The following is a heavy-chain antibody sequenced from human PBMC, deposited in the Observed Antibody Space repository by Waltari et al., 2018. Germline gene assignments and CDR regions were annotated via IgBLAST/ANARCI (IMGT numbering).Heavy chain of an antibody. CDR1: GLISCTTG. D-gene: IGHD2-15*01. Sequence: QGQLVESGGDVVQPGRSLRPNCTASGLISCTTGSNWVRQAPGKGLEWVAVISFDGLDKRYADSVKGRFTISRDNSKNTLFLELNSLTTDDTGVYFCAKANRHSGQDNWFDPWGHGAPVTVSS. V-gene: IGHV3-30*18. J-gene: IGHJ5*02. CDR3: AKANRHSGQDNWFDP. CDR2: ISFDGLDK.